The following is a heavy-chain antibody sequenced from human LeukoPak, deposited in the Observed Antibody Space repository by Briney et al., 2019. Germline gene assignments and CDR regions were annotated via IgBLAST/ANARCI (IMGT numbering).Heavy chain of an antibody. CDR3: ARVSHYDSSGYYYFDY. J-gene: IGHJ4*02. CDR1: GGTFNSYA. Sequence: SVKVSCKASGGTFNSYAISWVRQAPGQGLEWMGGIIPIFGTANYAQKFQGRVTITADESTSTAYMELSSLRSEDTAVYYCARVSHYDSSGYYYFDYWGQGTLVTVSS. D-gene: IGHD3-22*01. CDR2: IIPIFGTA. V-gene: IGHV1-69*13.